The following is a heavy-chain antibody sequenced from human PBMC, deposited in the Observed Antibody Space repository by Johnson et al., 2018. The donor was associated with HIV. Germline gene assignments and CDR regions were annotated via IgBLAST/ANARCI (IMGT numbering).Heavy chain of an antibody. Sequence: VQLVESGGGVVQPGKSLRLSCAVSGFTFSSYGMSWVRQAPGKGLEWVSGINWDGDRTGYADSVKGRFTISRDNAKTSLYLQMNSLRAEDTALYYCARDRIKDNWSPNDAFDIWGQGTLVTVSS. CDR2: INWDGDRT. CDR3: ARDRIKDNWSPNDAFDI. D-gene: IGHD1-1*01. V-gene: IGHV3-20*04. J-gene: IGHJ3*02. CDR1: GFTFSSYG.